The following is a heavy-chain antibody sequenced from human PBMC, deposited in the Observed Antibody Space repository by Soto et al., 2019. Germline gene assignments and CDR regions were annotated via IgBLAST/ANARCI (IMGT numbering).Heavy chain of an antibody. CDR1: GGSISNSSYY. D-gene: IGHD1-1*01. Sequence: SETLSLTCTVSGGSISNSSYYWGWIRQPPGKGLEWIGSIYYSGSTYYNPSLKGRVTISVDTSKNQFSLKLSSVTAADTAVYYCARQVWKVYCFDYWGQGTLVTVSS. V-gene: IGHV4-39*01. J-gene: IGHJ4*02. CDR3: ARQVWKVYCFDY. CDR2: IYYSGST.